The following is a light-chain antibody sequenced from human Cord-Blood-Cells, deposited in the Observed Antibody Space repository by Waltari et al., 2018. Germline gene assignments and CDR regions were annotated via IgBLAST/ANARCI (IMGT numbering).Light chain of an antibody. J-gene: IGLJ1*01. CDR1: NIGRKS. CDR3: QVWDSSSDHYV. CDR2: YDS. V-gene: IGLV3-21*04. Sequence: SYVLTQPPSVSVAPGKPARITCGGNNIGRKSLHWYQQKPGQAPVLVIYYDSDRPSGIPERFSGSNSGNTATLTISRVEAGDEADYYCQVWDSSSDHYVFGTGTKVTVL.